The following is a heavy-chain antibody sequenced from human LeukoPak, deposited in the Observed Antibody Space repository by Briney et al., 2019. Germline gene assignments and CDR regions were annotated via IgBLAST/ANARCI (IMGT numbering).Heavy chain of an antibody. J-gene: IGHJ4*02. Sequence: PGGSLRLSCAASRFTFSNYTMNWVRQAPGKGLEWVSSISNTSTYIYYADSVKGRFTISRDNAKNSLYLQMNSLRAEDTAVYYCARDRTDYYDSRGYYSGGTYFDYWGQGTLVTVSS. CDR3: ARDRTDYYDSRGYYSGGTYFDY. D-gene: IGHD3-22*01. V-gene: IGHV3-21*01. CDR1: RFTFSNYT. CDR2: ISNTSTYI.